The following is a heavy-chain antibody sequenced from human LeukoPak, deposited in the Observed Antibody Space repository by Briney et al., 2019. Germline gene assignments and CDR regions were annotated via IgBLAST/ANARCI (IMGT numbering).Heavy chain of an antibody. CDR1: GGSISSYY. Sequence: SETLSLTCTVSGGSISSYYWSWIRQPPGKGLEWIGYIYYSGSTNYNPSLKSRVTISVDTSKNQFSLKLSSVTAADTAVYYCARGENYDILTGYYGGGDYWGQGTLVTVSS. CDR3: ARGENYDILTGYYGGGDY. D-gene: IGHD3-9*01. J-gene: IGHJ4*02. V-gene: IGHV4-59*08. CDR2: IYYSGST.